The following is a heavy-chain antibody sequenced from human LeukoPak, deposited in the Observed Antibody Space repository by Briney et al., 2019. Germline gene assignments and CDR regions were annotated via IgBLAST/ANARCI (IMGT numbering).Heavy chain of an antibody. CDR1: GFIFSNYA. Sequence: PGGSLRLSCVGSGFIFSNYAMSWVRQAPGKGLEWVSAISGSGGSTYYADSVKGRFTISRDNSKNTLYLQMNSLRAEDTAVYYCASQYSSGLDYWGQGTLVTVSS. V-gene: IGHV3-23*01. D-gene: IGHD6-19*01. CDR3: ASQYSSGLDY. CDR2: ISGSGGST. J-gene: IGHJ4*02.